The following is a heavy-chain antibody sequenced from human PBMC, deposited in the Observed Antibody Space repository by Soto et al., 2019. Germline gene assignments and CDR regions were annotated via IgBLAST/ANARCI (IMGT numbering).Heavy chain of an antibody. Sequence: SGGSLRLSCAASGFTFSSYAMSWVRQAPGKGLEWVSAISGSGGSTYYADSVKGRFTISRDNSKNTLYLQMNSLRAEDTAVYYCARDLYDSSGYYEYYFDYWGQGTLVTVSS. J-gene: IGHJ4*02. CDR3: ARDLYDSSGYYEYYFDY. V-gene: IGHV3-23*01. D-gene: IGHD3-22*01. CDR2: ISGSGGST. CDR1: GFTFSSYA.